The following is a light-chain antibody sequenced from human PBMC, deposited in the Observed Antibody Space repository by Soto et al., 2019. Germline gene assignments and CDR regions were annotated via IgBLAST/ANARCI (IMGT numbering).Light chain of an antibody. J-gene: IGKJ4*01. CDR3: QHGYSTPLT. Sequence: DIQMTQSPSSLSASVGDRVTITCLASQSISTYLHWYQQKPGKAPNLLIYAASTLQSGVPSRFSGSGSGTDFTVTISSLQPEDFATYFCQHGYSTPLTFGGGTKVDIK. V-gene: IGKV1-39*01. CDR2: AAS. CDR1: QSISTY.